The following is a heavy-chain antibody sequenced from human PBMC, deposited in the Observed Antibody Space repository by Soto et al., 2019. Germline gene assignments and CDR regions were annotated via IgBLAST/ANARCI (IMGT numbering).Heavy chain of an antibody. CDR3: ASSPAFSSSWYGIPPDPSHGMDV. CDR1: GYTFTSFY. V-gene: IGHV1-46*01. CDR2: INPSGGIT. J-gene: IGHJ6*02. Sequence: QMQLVQSGAEVKRPGASVRVSCKSSGYTFTSFYIHWVRQAPGQGLEWMGIINPSGGITNFAQRFQGKVTMTSDMSTKPHYMELSSLKSDDTAVYYCASSPAFSSSWYGIPPDPSHGMDVWGQGTTVTVS. D-gene: IGHD6-13*01.